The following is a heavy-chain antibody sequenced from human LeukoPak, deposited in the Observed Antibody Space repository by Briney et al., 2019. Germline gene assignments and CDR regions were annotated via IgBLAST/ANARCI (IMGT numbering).Heavy chain of an antibody. Sequence: PSETLSLTCAVYGGSFSGYYWSWIRQPPGKGLEWIGEINHSGSTNYNPSLKSRVTISVDTSKNQFSLKLSSVTAADTAVYYCARRVVVVPAAIKGGFDSWGQGTLVTVSS. CDR3: ARRVVVVPAAIKGGFDS. D-gene: IGHD2-2*01. J-gene: IGHJ5*01. CDR1: GGSFSGYY. CDR2: INHSGST. V-gene: IGHV4-34*01.